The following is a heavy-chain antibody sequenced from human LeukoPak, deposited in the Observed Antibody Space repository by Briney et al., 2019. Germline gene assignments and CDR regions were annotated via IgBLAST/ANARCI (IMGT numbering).Heavy chain of an antibody. Sequence: GGSLRLSCAASGFTFSSYWMCWVRQAPGKGLEWVANIKSDGSEEYYGDSVKGRFTISRDNAKNSLYLQMNSLRVEDTAVYYCARGDLWLGHWGQGSLVTASS. J-gene: IGHJ4*02. V-gene: IGHV3-7*01. CDR2: IKSDGSEE. CDR1: GFTFSSYW. D-gene: IGHD3-10*01. CDR3: ARGDLWLGH.